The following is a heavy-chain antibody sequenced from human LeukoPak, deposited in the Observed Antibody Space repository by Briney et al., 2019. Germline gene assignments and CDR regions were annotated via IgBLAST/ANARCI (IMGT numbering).Heavy chain of an antibody. CDR3: ARDRINWNDGFDP. V-gene: IGHV3-48*03. J-gene: IGHJ5*02. D-gene: IGHD1-20*01. CDR2: ISSSGSTI. Sequence: PGGSLRLSCAASGFTFSTYEMNWVRQAPGKGLEWVSYISSSGSTIYYADSVKGRFTISRDNAKNSLYLQRNSLRAEDTAVYYCARDRINWNDGFDPWGQGTLVTVSS. CDR1: GFTFSTYE.